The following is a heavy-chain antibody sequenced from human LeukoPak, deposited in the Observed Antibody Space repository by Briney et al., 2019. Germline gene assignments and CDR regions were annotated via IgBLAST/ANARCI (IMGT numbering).Heavy chain of an antibody. CDR1: GFTFSNHG. CDR3: ARDGEYCSAGCTSHSYSYGLDV. Sequence: PGGSLRLSCAASGFTFSNHGIHWVRQAPGKGLERVSLIWYDGSNKYYADSVKGRFTISRDDSKNTVYLQMNSLRAEDTSVYYCARDGEYCSAGCTSHSYSYGLDVWGQGTTVTVSS. J-gene: IGHJ6*02. CDR2: IWYDGSNK. D-gene: IGHD2-15*01. V-gene: IGHV3-33*01.